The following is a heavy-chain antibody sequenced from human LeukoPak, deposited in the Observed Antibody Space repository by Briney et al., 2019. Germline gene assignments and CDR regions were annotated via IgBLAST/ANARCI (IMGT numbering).Heavy chain of an antibody. CDR3: ARMSGYCSSASCYSWFDA. V-gene: IGHV1-2*02. CDR2: INPNSGGT. D-gene: IGHD2-2*03. J-gene: IGHJ5*02. CDR1: GYTFTCYY. Sequence: SVKVSCKASGYTFTCYYMHWVRQAPARGLEWMGWINPNSGGTNYAQKFQGRVTMTRDTSISTAYMELSRLRSDDTAVYYCARMSGYCSSASCYSWFDAWGQGALVTVSS.